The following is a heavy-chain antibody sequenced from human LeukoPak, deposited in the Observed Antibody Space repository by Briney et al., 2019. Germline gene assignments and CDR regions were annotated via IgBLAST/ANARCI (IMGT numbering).Heavy chain of an antibody. V-gene: IGHV3-43*01. CDR1: GLNFDNSS. Sequence: PGGSLRLSCVASGLNFDNSSMNWVRQAPGKGLEWVALIISVGGSTFSADSVKGRFGISRDNSKDSLYLQMNSLRSEDTAMYYCAKESGKFDYWGERTLVGVPS. CDR3: AKESGKFDY. CDR2: IISVGGST. J-gene: IGHJ4*02.